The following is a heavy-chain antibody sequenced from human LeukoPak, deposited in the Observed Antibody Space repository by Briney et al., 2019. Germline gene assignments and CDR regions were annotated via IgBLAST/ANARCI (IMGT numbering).Heavy chain of an antibody. CDR2: IYYSGST. CDR1: GGSISSGDCY. D-gene: IGHD3-10*01. CDR3: ARVRRITMVRAKSRDYFDY. V-gene: IGHV4-30-4*01. J-gene: IGHJ4*02. Sequence: SETLSLTCTVSGGSISSGDCYWSWIRQPPGKGLEWIGYIYYSGSTYYNPSLKSRVTISVDTSKNQFSLKLSSVTAADTAVYYCARVRRITMVRAKSRDYFDYWGQGTLVTVSS.